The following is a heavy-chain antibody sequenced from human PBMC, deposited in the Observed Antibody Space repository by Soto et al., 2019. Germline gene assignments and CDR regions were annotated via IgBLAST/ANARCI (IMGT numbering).Heavy chain of an antibody. CDR1: GLTFSSYE. D-gene: IGHD2-15*01. Sequence: LRLSCAASGLTFSSYEMNWVRQAPGKGLEWVSYISRSGSTIYYADSVKGRVTISRDNAKNSLYLQMNSLRAEDTAVYYCARDGRIRRPDWYFDLWGRGTLVTVSS. V-gene: IGHV3-48*03. CDR2: ISRSGSTI. J-gene: IGHJ2*01. CDR3: ARDGRIRRPDWYFDL.